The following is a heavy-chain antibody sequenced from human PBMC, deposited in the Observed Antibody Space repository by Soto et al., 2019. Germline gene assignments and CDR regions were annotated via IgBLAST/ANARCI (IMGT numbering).Heavy chain of an antibody. V-gene: IGHV4-59*01. CDR1: GGSISSYY. CDR3: DSDSRYGWGSYFDYGIDV. Sequence: AETLSLTCTVSGGSISSYYWSWIRQPPGKGLECIGDIYYSGSTNYNPSLKSRVTISVDTSKNQFSLKLSSVTAADTAVYYCDSDSRYGWGSYFDYGIDVWGQGTTV. CDR2: IYYSGST. D-gene: IGHD3-10*01. J-gene: IGHJ6*02.